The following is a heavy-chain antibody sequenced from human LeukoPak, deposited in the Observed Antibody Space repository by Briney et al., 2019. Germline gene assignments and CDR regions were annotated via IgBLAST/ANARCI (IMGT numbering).Heavy chain of an antibody. D-gene: IGHD4-17*01. Sequence: TGGSLRLSCVASGFTFGIYEMNWVRQAPGEGLEWLSYIGSSDSTTHYADSVKGRFTISRDNAKNSLYLQMNSLRAEDTAVYYCASAYGDYYDAFDIWGQGTMVTVSS. CDR1: GFTFGIYE. CDR2: IGSSDSTT. CDR3: ASAYGDYYDAFDI. J-gene: IGHJ3*02. V-gene: IGHV3-48*03.